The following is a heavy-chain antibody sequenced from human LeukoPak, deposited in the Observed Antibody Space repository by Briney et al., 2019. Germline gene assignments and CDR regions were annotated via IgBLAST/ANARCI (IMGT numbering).Heavy chain of an antibody. D-gene: IGHD3-16*01. V-gene: IGHV3-7*01. CDR1: GFTFVDFY. CDR3: ARAMQGVVFNYFDY. CDR2: IDAAGKDR. Sequence: PGGSLRLACKASGFTFVDFYMSWVRQAPGKGLEWVANIDAAGKDRYYADSVKGRFTISRDNINNSLYLDMTSLRAEDTATYFCARAMQGVVFNYFDYWGQGVLVPVSS. J-gene: IGHJ4*01.